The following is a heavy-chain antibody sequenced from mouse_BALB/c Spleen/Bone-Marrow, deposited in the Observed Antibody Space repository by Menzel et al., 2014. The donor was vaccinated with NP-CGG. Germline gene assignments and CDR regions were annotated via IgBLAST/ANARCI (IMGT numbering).Heavy chain of an antibody. Sequence: EVMLVESGGGLVQPGGSLKLSCAASGFDFSRYWMSWVRQAPGKGLEWIGEINPDSNTVNYTPSLKDKFIISRDNAKNTLYLQMNKVRSEDTALYYCARLGYYGSFAYWGQGTLVTGSA. CDR3: ARLGYYGSFAY. CDR2: INPDSNTV. D-gene: IGHD1-2*01. CDR1: GFDFSRYW. V-gene: IGHV4-1*02. J-gene: IGHJ3*01.